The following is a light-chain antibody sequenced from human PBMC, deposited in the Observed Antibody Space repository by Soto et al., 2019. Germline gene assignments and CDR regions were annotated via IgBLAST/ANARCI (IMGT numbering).Light chain of an antibody. CDR3: VLHVGSGISM. CDR1: SGSVSASYY. V-gene: IGLV8-61*01. CDR2: STN. Sequence: QTVVTQEPSFSVSPGGTVTLTCGLSSGSVSASYYPSWYQQTPGQAPRTLIYSTNTRSSGVPDRFSGSILGNKAALTITGAQADDESDYYCVLHVGSGISMFGGGTQLTVL. J-gene: IGLJ7*01.